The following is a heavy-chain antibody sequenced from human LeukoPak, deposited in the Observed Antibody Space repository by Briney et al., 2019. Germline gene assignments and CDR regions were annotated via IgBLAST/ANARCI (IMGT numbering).Heavy chain of an antibody. V-gene: IGHV3-7*01. D-gene: IGHD3-3*01. J-gene: IGHJ4*02. CDR3: ARERQNKDFWSGGDY. Sequence: GGSLRLSCAASVFTFSTYWMSWVRQAPGKGLEWVANIKQDGSEKYYVDSVKGRFTISRDNAKNSLYLQMNTLRPEDTAVYYCARERQNKDFWSGGDYWGQGTLVTVSS. CDR1: VFTFSTYW. CDR2: IKQDGSEK.